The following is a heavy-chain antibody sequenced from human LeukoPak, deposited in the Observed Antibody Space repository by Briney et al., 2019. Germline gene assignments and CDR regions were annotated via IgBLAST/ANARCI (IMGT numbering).Heavy chain of an antibody. CDR1: GFTFSNYW. CDR3: TRDGHCSSSSCYPGY. Sequence: GGSLRLSCVASGFTFSNYWVRWVRQVPGKGLVWVARLNSDGTYTTYADSVKGRFTISRDNAKNTLFLQMDSLRVDDTAVYYCTRDGHCSSSSCYPGYWGQGILVTVSS. V-gene: IGHV3-74*01. D-gene: IGHD2-2*01. CDR2: LNSDGTYT. J-gene: IGHJ4*02.